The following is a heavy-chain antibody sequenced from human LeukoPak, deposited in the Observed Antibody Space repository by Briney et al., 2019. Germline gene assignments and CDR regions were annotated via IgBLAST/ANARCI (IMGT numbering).Heavy chain of an antibody. CDR1: GGSISSSSYY. J-gene: IGHJ4*02. Sequence: SETLSLTCTVSGGSISSSSYYWGWIRQPPGKGLEWIGSIYYSGSTYYNPSLKSRVTISVDTSKNQFSLKLSSVTAADTAVYYCARDYGGSSFPSPDYWGQGTLVTVSS. D-gene: IGHD4-23*01. V-gene: IGHV4-39*07. CDR3: ARDYGGSSFPSPDY. CDR2: IYYSGST.